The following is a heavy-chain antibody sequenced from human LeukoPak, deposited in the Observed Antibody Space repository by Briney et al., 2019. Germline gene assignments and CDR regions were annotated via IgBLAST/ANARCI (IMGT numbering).Heavy chain of an antibody. CDR3: ARDRYNSGWYFDY. CDR2: INCNSGGT. V-gene: IGHV1-2*02. Sequence: ASVKVSCKASGYTFTGYYIHWVRPAPGQGLEWMVWINCNSGGTNYAQKFQGRVTMTRDTSISTVYMEVSSLRSDDTAVYYCARDRYNSGWYFDYWGQGTLVTVSS. D-gene: IGHD6-19*01. J-gene: IGHJ4*02. CDR1: GYTFTGYY.